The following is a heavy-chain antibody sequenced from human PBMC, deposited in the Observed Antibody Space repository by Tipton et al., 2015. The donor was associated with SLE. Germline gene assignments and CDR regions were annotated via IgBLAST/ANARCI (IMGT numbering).Heavy chain of an antibody. V-gene: IGHV1-2*02. CDR1: GYTFTSYG. D-gene: IGHD3-22*01. J-gene: IGHJ1*01. Sequence: QVQLVQSGAEVKKPGASVKVSCKASGYTFTSYGISWVRQAPGQGLEWMGWINPNSGGTNYAQKFQGRVTMTRDTSISTAYMELSRLRSDDTAVYYCARSYYYDSSGSLGEYFQHWGQGPMVTVSS. CDR3: ARSYYYDSSGSLGEYFQH. CDR2: INPNSGGT.